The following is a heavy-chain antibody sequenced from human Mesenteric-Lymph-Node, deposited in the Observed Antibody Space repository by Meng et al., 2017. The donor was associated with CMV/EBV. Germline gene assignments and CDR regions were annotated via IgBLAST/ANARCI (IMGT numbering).Heavy chain of an antibody. CDR1: SISRGGYY. J-gene: IGHJ4*02. CDR2: IYYSGST. CDR3: ARSRPTYSSGWSNYFDY. D-gene: IGHD6-19*01. Sequence: SISRGGYYWSWIRQHPGKGLEWIGYIYYSGSTYYNPSLKSRVTISVDTSKNQFSLKLSSVTAADTAVYYCARSRPTYSSGWSNYFDYWGQGTLVTVSS. V-gene: IGHV4-31*02.